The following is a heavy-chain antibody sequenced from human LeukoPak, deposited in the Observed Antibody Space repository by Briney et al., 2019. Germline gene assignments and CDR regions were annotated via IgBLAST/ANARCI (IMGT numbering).Heavy chain of an antibody. CDR1: GGTFSSYA. J-gene: IGHJ6*03. D-gene: IGHD3-16*02. CDR2: IIPIFGTA. Sequence: SVKVSCKASGGTFSSYAISWVRQAPGQGLEWMGGIIPIFGTANYAQKFQGRVTITTDKSTSTAYMELSSLRSEDTAVYYCARGGGRLSQFYYYYYYMDVWGKGTTVTVSS. V-gene: IGHV1-69*05. CDR3: ARGGGRLSQFYYYYYYMDV.